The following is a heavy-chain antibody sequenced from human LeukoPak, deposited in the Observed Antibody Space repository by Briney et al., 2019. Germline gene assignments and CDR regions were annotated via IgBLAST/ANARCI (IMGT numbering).Heavy chain of an antibody. Sequence: SETLSLTCTVSGGSISRFHWSWIRQLPGKGLEWIGYISYSKTTYYNPSLTGRVTISADTSKNQFSLRLHSVTAADTAVYYCASLGHFGDYVRVDYWGQGTRVTVSS. V-gene: IGHV4-59*08. CDR3: ASLGHFGDYVRVDY. J-gene: IGHJ4*02. D-gene: IGHD4-17*01. CDR2: ISYSKTT. CDR1: GGSISRFH.